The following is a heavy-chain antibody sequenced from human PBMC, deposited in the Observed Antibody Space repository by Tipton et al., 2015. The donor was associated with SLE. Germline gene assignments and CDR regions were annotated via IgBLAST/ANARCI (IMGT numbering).Heavy chain of an antibody. CDR1: GFTFGDYV. CDR3: ARGGFCTGGVCYPDYFDF. J-gene: IGHJ4*02. D-gene: IGHD2-8*02. V-gene: IGHV3-49*04. Sequence: SLRLSCKPSGFTFGDYVMSWVRQVPGKGLEWVGSIRTKTSGGTAEYAASVKGRFAISRDDSKSIAYLQMNSLKTEDTAVYYCARGGFCTGGVCYPDYFDFWGQGTLVTVSS. CDR2: IRTKTSGGTA.